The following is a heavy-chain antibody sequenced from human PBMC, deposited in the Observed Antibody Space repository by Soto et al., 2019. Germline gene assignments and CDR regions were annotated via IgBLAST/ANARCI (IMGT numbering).Heavy chain of an antibody. J-gene: IGHJ5*02. CDR3: ATAPGITMVRGVNWFDP. V-gene: IGHV1-69*02. Sequence: QVQLVQSGAEVKKPGSSVKVSCKASGGTFSSYTISWVRQAPGQGLEWMGRIIPILGIANYAQKFQGRVRITADKSRSTAYRELSSLRSEDTAVYYCATAPGITMVRGVNWFDPWGQGTLVTVSS. D-gene: IGHD3-10*01. CDR2: IIPILGIA. CDR1: GGTFSSYT.